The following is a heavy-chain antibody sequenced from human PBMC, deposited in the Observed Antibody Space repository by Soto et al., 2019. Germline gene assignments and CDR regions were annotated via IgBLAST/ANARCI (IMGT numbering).Heavy chain of an antibody. D-gene: IGHD5-18*01. Sequence: EASVKVSCKASGYTFTSYGISWVRQAPGQGLEWMGWISAYNGNTKYSQKFQGRVTITRDTSASTAYMELSSLRSEDTAVYYCARGSSRWGRGYSYGSPEYNWFDPWGQGTLVTVSS. CDR3: ARGSSRWGRGYSYGSPEYNWFDP. V-gene: IGHV1-18*01. J-gene: IGHJ5*02. CDR2: ISAYNGNT. CDR1: GYTFTSYG.